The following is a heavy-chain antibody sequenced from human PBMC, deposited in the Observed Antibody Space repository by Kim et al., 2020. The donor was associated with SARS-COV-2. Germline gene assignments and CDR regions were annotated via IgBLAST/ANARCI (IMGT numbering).Heavy chain of an antibody. CDR3: ARRGMTSEYYDS. Sequence: RYSPSVQGQVTISADRSISIAYLQWSSLEASDSATYYCARRGMTSEYYDSWGQGTLVTVSS. V-gene: IGHV5-51*01. J-gene: IGHJ5*01. D-gene: IGHD4-4*01.